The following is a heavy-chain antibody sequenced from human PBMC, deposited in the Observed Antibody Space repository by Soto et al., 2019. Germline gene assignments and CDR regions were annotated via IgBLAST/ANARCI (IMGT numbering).Heavy chain of an antibody. V-gene: IGHV1-2*04. CDR3: ARSSGDFWSGYGYYFDY. CDR2: INPNSGGT. D-gene: IGHD3-3*01. CDR1: GYTFTGYY. Sequence: QVQLVQSGAEVKKPGASVKVSCKASGYTFTGYYMHWVRQAPGQVLEWMGWINPNSGGTNYAQKCQGWVTMTRDTSISTAYMELSRLRSDETAVYYCARSSGDFWSGYGYYFDYWGQGTLVTVSS. J-gene: IGHJ4*02.